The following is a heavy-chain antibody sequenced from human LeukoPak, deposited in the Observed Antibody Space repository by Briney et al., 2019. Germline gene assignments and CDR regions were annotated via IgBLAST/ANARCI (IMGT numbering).Heavy chain of an antibody. V-gene: IGHV3-7*01. Sequence: GGSLRLSCAASGFDFTAFWMSRVRQTPEKGLEFVANINRDSSVKNYVDSVKGRFTITRDNAKKSLFLELNSLRADDTAVFYCARDPGSSAFDLWGQGSLVTVST. CDR2: INRDSSVK. CDR1: GFDFTAFW. J-gene: IGHJ4*02. CDR3: ARDPGSSAFDL. D-gene: IGHD1-14*01.